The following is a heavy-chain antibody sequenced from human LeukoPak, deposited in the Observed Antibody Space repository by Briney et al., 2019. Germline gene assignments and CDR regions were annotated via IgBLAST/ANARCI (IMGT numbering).Heavy chain of an antibody. V-gene: IGHV1-69*02. J-gene: IGHJ5*02. Sequence: ASVKVSCKASGGTFSSYTISWVRQAPGQGLEWMGRIIPILGIANYAQKFQGRVTITADESTSTAYMELSSLRSEDTAVYYCASRPNFWSGYTNWFDPWGQGTLVTVSS. CDR3: ASRPNFWSGYTNWFDP. D-gene: IGHD3-3*01. CDR1: GGTFSSYT. CDR2: IIPILGIA.